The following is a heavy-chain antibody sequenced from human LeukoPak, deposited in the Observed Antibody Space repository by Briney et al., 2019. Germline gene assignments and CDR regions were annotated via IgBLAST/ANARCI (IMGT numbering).Heavy chain of an antibody. D-gene: IGHD3-9*01. Sequence: PGGSLRLCCAASGFAFSKYAMSWVRQAPGKGLEWVSAISGSGGSKYYADSVKGRFTISRDNSKNTLYVQMNSLRAEDTATYYCAKGTTYYDILTGYGYPYYFDYWGQGTLVTVSS. CDR3: AKGTTYYDILTGYGYPYYFDY. CDR1: GFAFSKYA. V-gene: IGHV3-23*01. CDR2: ISGSGGSK. J-gene: IGHJ4*02.